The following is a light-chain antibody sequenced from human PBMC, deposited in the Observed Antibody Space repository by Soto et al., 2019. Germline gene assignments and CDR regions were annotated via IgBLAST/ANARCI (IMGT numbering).Light chain of an antibody. Sequence: DIQLTQSPSVLSASVGDTVTITCRASQALSNYLAWYQQQPEKDPDLLIYSASTLQSGVPSRFSGSVSETEFSLTIRALQPEDFATYYCQQLSGYPRTVGGGTKVDIK. CDR2: SAS. CDR1: QALSNY. J-gene: IGKJ4*01. V-gene: IGKV1-9*01. CDR3: QQLSGYPRT.